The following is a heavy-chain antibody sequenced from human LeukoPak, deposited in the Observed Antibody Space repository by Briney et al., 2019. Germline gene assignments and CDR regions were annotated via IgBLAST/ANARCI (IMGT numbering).Heavy chain of an antibody. J-gene: IGHJ4*02. CDR3: AKDKDDLWSGFPFH. CDR2: ISTSGSTI. V-gene: IGHV3-11*01. CDR1: GFTFSDFH. Sequence: GGSLRLSCAASGFTFSDFHMSWIRQAPGKGLEWVSYISTSGSTIHYADSVKGRFTISRDNAKNSLHLQMNSLRAEDTAEYCCAKDKDDLWSGFPFHWGQGTLVSVSS. D-gene: IGHD3-3*01.